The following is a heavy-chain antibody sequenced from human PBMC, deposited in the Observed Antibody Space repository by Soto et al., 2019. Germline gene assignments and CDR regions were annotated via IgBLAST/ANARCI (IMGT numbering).Heavy chain of an antibody. CDR1: GGSISSSNW. CDR3: ARVSGSYYYGMDV. CDR2: IYHSGST. D-gene: IGHD1-26*01. Sequence: QVQLQESGPGLVKPSGTLSLTCAVSGGSISSSNWWSWVRQPPGKGLEWIGEIYHSGSTNYTPSLKSRVPISVDKSMNQFSLKLSSVTAADTAVYYCARVSGSYYYGMDVWGQGTTVTVSS. V-gene: IGHV4-4*02. J-gene: IGHJ6*02.